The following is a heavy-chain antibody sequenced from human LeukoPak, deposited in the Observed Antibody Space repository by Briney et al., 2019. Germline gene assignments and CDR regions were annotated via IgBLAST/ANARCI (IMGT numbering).Heavy chain of an antibody. D-gene: IGHD3-10*01. J-gene: IGHJ4*02. Sequence: SETLSLTCAVYGGSFSGYYWSWIRQPPGKGLEWIGEINHSGSTNYNPSLKSRVTISVDTSKNQFSLKLSSVIAADTAVYYCARGRGTSSCWGQGTLVTVSS. CDR1: GGSFSGYY. V-gene: IGHV4-34*01. CDR3: ARGRGTSSC. CDR2: INHSGST.